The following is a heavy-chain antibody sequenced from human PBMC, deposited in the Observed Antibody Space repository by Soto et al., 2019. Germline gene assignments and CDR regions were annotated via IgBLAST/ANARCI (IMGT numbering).Heavy chain of an antibody. CDR2: ITGSSGDS. CDR3: AKGSGSRRPYYLDY. Sequence: PGGSLRLSCAASGFSFSTYVMSWVRQAPGKGLEWVSAITGSSGDSYHADSVKGRFTISRDNTKNTLYLQMNSLRAEDTAVYYCAKGSGSRRPYYLDYWGQGTPVTVSS. D-gene: IGHD3-10*01. CDR1: GFSFSTYV. J-gene: IGHJ4*02. V-gene: IGHV3-23*01.